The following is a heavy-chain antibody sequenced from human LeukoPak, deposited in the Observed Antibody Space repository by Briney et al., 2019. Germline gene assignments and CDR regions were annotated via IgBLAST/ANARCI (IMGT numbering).Heavy chain of an antibody. Sequence: VGSLRLSCAAAGFPFSSYWMTWVRQAPRKRLELEANIKQDGGEKYYTISRDNAKNSLYLQMNSLRAEDTAVYYCAREDYYGSGNYVAWGGGFDVWGQGTTVTVSS. D-gene: IGHD3-10*01. CDR1: GFPFSSYW. CDR2: IKQDGGEK. CDR3: AREDYYGSGNYVAWGGGFDV. V-gene: IGHV3-7*01. J-gene: IGHJ6*02.